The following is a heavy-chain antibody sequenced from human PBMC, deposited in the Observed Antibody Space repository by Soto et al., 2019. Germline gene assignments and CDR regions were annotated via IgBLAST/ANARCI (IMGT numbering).Heavy chain of an antibody. Sequence: GESLKISCKGSGYSFTSYWIGWVRQMPGKGLEWMGIIYPGDSDTRYSPSFQGQVTISADKSISTAYLQWSSQKASDTAMYYCATHTLDYGDYSAFDIWGQGTMVTVSS. CDR1: GYSFTSYW. D-gene: IGHD4-17*01. CDR2: IYPGDSDT. CDR3: ATHTLDYGDYSAFDI. J-gene: IGHJ3*02. V-gene: IGHV5-51*01.